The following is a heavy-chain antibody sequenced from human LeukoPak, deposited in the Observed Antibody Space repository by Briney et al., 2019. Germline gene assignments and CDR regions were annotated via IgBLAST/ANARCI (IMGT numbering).Heavy chain of an antibody. D-gene: IGHD4-17*01. V-gene: IGHV1-2*02. CDR3: ARDRTTVTMGYYGMDF. J-gene: IGHJ6*02. CDR1: GYTFTGYY. Sequence: SVKETCMASGYTFTGYYMHWVRQPPGQGLEWMGWINPNTGVTNYAQKFQGRVTLTMDTSIITAYMELTRLRSDDTAMYYCARDRTTVTMGYYGMDFWGQGTMVTVSS. CDR2: INPNTGVT.